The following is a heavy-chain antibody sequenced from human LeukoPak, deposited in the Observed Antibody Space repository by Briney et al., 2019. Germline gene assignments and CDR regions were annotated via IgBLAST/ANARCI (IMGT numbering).Heavy chain of an antibody. D-gene: IGHD2-8*01. CDR1: GFTFSDFW. V-gene: IGHV3-74*01. CDR3: VRDLQGGSVSDSY. Sequence: PGGSLRLSCAASGFTFSDFWMHWVRQAAGKGLVWVSRINGDGSTTIYADSVKGRFTISRDNSKNTLYLQMSSLRAEDTALYYCVRDLQGGSVSDSYWGPGSLVTVSS. CDR2: INGDGSTT. J-gene: IGHJ4*02.